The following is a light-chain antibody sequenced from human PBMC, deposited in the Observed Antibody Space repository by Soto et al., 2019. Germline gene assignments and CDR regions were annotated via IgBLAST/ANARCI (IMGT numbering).Light chain of an antibody. J-gene: IGLJ1*01. Sequence: QSALTQPASVSGSPGQSITISCTGTSSDVGSYNLVSWYQQHPGKAPKLMIYEGSKRPSGVSNRFSGSKSGNTASLTISGLQAEDEADYYCCSYAGRYVFGTGTKLTV. V-gene: IGLV2-23*01. CDR3: CSYAGRYV. CDR2: EGS. CDR1: SSDVGSYNL.